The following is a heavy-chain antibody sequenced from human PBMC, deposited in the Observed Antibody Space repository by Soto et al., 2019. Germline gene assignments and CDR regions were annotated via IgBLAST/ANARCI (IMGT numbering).Heavy chain of an antibody. CDR1: GFTFSSYS. CDR3: ARDKIRYFDY. J-gene: IGHJ4*02. CDR2: ISSSSSYI. V-gene: IGHV3-21*01. Sequence: EVQLVESGGGLVKPGGSLRLSCAASGFTFSSYSMNWVRQAPGKGLEWVSSISSSSSYIYYADSVKGRFTISRDNAKNALYLQMNSLRAEDTAVYYCARDKIRYFDYWGQGTLVTVSS. D-gene: IGHD3-9*01.